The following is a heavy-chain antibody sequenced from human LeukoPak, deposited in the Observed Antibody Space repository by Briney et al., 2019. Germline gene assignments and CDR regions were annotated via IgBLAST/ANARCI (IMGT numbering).Heavy chain of an antibody. CDR1: AYSFTNYW. J-gene: IGHJ4*02. D-gene: IGHD6-13*01. CDR2: IYPGDSDT. CDR3: ARRRAATEYFDY. Sequence: GESLVISCKGSAYSFTNYWIAWVREMPGKGLEWMGIIYPGDSDTRYSPSFEGQVTISADKSISTAYLQWSSLKGSDTAMYYCARRRAATEYFDYWGQASLATVSS. V-gene: IGHV5-51*01.